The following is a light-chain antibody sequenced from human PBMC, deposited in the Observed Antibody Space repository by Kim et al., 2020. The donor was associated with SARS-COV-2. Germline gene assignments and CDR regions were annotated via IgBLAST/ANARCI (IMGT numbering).Light chain of an antibody. CDR1: NMQSRP. J-gene: IGLJ2*01. CDR3: QVWDITTDHVI. V-gene: IGLV3-21*04. CDR2: YEI. Sequence: SYELTQPPSVSVAPGQKARITCGGNNMQSRPVNWYQQKPGQAPVLVISYEIDRPSGIPERFSGSNSGNTATLTISRVEAGDEADYYCQVWDITTDHVIFGGGTQLTVL.